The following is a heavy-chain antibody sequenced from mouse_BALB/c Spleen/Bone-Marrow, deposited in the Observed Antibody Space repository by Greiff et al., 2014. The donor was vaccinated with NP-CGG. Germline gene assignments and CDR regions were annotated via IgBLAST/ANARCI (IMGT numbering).Heavy chain of an antibody. D-gene: IGHD2-4*01. CDR3: ARGYDYDSFAY. J-gene: IGHJ3*01. Sequence: QVQLKESGPGLVAPSQSLSITCTVSGFSLTTYGVYWVRQPPGKGLEWLGVIWAGGSTNYNSALMSRLSISKDNSKSQVFLKMNSLQTDDTAMYYCARGYDYDSFAYRRQRTLVNVSA. V-gene: IGHV2-9*02. CDR1: GFSLTTYG. CDR2: IWAGGST.